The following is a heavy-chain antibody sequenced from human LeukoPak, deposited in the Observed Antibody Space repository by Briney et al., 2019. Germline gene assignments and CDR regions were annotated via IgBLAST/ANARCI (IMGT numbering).Heavy chain of an antibody. D-gene: IGHD3-10*01. CDR3: ARDLYASGSYDY. V-gene: IGHV3-7*04. CDR1: GFAFSHYW. Sequence: GGSLRLSCAASGFAFSHYWMSWVRQAPGKGLEWVANIKQDGSEKNYVDSVKGRFTISRDNAKNSLYLQMNILRAEDTAVYYCARDLYASGSYDYWGQGTLVTVSS. CDR2: IKQDGSEK. J-gene: IGHJ4*02.